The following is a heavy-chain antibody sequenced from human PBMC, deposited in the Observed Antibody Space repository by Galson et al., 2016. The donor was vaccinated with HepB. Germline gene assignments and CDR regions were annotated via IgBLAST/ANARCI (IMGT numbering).Heavy chain of an antibody. J-gene: IGHJ4*02. D-gene: IGHD1/OR15-1a*01. CDR2: ISDSAGST. V-gene: IGHV3-23*01. CDR1: GFILSNYA. Sequence: SLRLSCVASGFILSNYAMSWVRQAPGKGLEWVSGISDSAGSTYFADSVKGRFTISRDNSKNTLYLQMNSLRVEDTAVYYCAKGTTLQVHFGYFDHWGQGTLVTVSS. CDR3: AKGTTLQVHFGYFDH.